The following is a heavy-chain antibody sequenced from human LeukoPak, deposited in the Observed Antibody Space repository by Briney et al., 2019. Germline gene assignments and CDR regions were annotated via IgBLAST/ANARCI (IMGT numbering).Heavy chain of an antibody. J-gene: IGHJ5*02. V-gene: IGHV3-53*01. CDR1: GFTVSSNY. CDR3: ASDGRGENWFDP. Sequence: GGSLRLSCAASGFTVSSNYMSWVRQAPGKGLEWVSVIYSGGSTYYADSVKGRFTISRDNSKNTLYLQMNSLRAEDTAVYYCASDGRGENWFDPWGQGTLVTVSS. D-gene: IGHD3-10*01. CDR2: IYSGGST.